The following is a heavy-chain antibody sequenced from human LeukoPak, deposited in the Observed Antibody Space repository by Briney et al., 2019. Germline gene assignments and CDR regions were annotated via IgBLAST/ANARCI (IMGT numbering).Heavy chain of an antibody. CDR2: IKQDGSEK. V-gene: IGHV3-7*01. CDR1: GFTFSSYW. Sequence: GGSLRLSCAASGFTFSSYWMSWVRQAPGKGLEWVGNIKQDGSEKYYVDSVKGRFTISRDNAKNSLYLQMNSLRVDDTALYFCARVGWPLDYWGQGTLVTVSS. CDR3: ARVGWPLDY. J-gene: IGHJ4*02. D-gene: IGHD2-15*01.